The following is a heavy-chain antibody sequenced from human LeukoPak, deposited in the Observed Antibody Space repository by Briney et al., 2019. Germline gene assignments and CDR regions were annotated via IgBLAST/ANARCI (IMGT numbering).Heavy chain of an antibody. CDR3: ARKIEVDTIGRFDY. V-gene: IGHV1-2*02. D-gene: IGHD5-24*01. J-gene: IGHJ4*02. CDR1: GYTFSDYY. Sequence: ASVKVSCKASGYTFSDYYIHWGRQAPGQGLEWMGWIDPNRGATNYEQKFHGRVTMTSDTSMSTASMELNRLTSDDTGVYFCARKIEVDTIGRFDYWGQGTLVRVSS. CDR2: IDPNRGAT.